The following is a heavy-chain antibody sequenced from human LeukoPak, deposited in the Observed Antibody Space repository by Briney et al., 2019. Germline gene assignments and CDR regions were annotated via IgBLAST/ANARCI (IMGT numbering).Heavy chain of an antibody. CDR1: GGTFSSYA. CDR2: IIPIFGIA. V-gene: IGHV1-69*04. D-gene: IGHD3-10*01. J-gene: IGHJ4*02. CDR3: AREDGSGEGGFDY. Sequence: SVKVSCKASGGTFSSYAISWVRQAPGQGLEWMGRIIPIFGIANYARKFQGRVTITADKSTSTAYMELSSLRSEDTAVYYCAREDGSGEGGFDYWGQGTLVTVSS.